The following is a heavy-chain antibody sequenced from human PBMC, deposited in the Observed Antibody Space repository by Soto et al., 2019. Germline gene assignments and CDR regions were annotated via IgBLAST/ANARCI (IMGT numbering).Heavy chain of an antibody. CDR3: ANGPYYYDSSGGTPV. CDR2: ISYDGSNK. Sequence: QVQLVESGGGVVQPGRSLRLSCAASGFTFSSYGMHWVRQAPGKGLEWVAVISYDGSNKYYADSVKGRFTISRDNSKNTLYLQMNSLRAEDTAVYYCANGPYYYDSSGGTPVWGQGTMVTVSS. J-gene: IGHJ3*01. D-gene: IGHD3-22*01. CDR1: GFTFSSYG. V-gene: IGHV3-30*18.